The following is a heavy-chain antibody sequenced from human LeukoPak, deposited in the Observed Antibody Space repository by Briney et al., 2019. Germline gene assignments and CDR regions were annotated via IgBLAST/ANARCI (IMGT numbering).Heavy chain of an antibody. J-gene: IGHJ4*02. Sequence: GGSLRLSCAASGFTFRSYSMNWVRQAPGKGLEWVSSISSSSSYIYYADSVKGRFTISRDNAKNSLYLQMNSLRAEDTAVYYCASNSGSSQHYYFDYWGQGTLVTVSS. CDR3: ASNSGSSQHYYFDY. CDR2: ISSSSSYI. CDR1: GFTFRSYS. D-gene: IGHD1-26*01. V-gene: IGHV3-21*01.